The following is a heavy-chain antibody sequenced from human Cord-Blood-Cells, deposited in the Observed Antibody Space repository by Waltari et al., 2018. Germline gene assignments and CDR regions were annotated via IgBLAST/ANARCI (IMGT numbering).Heavy chain of an antibody. J-gene: IGHJ4*02. CDR2: IYWDDEK. Sequence: QITLKESGPTLVKPTQTLTLTCTFSGFSLRTSGVCVGWIRQPPGKALEWLALIYWDDEKRYSPSLKSRLTITKDTSKNQVVLTMTNMDPVDTATYYCAHRPYGYSSSWYGPFDYWGQGTLVTVSS. CDR1: GFSLRTSGVC. V-gene: IGHV2-5*02. CDR3: AHRPYGYSSSWYGPFDY. D-gene: IGHD6-13*01.